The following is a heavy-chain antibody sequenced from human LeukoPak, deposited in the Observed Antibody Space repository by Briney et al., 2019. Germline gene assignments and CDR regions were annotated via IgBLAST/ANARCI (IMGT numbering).Heavy chain of an antibody. J-gene: IGHJ6*02. V-gene: IGHV3-11*01. D-gene: IGHD5-18*01. Sequence: GGSLRLSCAASGFTFSDYYMSWLRQAPGKGLEWASYISSSGSTIYYADSVKGRFTISRDNAKNSLYLQMNSLRAEDTAVYYCASSIQLWPPFYYGMDVWGQGTTVTVSS. CDR2: ISSSGSTI. CDR3: ASSIQLWPPFYYGMDV. CDR1: GFTFSDYY.